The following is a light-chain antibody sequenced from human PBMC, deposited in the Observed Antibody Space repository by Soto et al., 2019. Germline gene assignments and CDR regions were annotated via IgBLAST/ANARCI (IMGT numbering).Light chain of an antibody. CDR3: QQRSNWPRT. CDR2: VET. J-gene: IGKJ1*01. V-gene: IGKV3-11*01. CDR1: QTGSTS. Sequence: PVYTATLSFKASQTGSTSLSWYQQKPGQPPRLLIYVETFRATGIPDRFSGSGSGTDFTLTISSLEPEDFAVYYCQQRSNWPRTFGQGTKVDIK.